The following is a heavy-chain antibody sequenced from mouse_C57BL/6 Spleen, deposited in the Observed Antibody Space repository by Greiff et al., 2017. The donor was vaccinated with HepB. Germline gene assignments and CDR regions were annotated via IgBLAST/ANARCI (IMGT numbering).Heavy chain of an antibody. D-gene: IGHD1-1*01. CDR3: ARRHYGSSYDWYFDV. J-gene: IGHJ1*03. Sequence: QVHVKQSGAELVKPGASVKLSCKASGYTFTSYWMHWVKQRPGQGLEWIGMIHPNSGSTNYNEKFKSKATLTVDKSSSTAYMQLSSLTSEDSAVYYCARRHYGSSYDWYFDVWGTGTTVTVSS. V-gene: IGHV1-64*01. CDR1: GYTFTSYW. CDR2: IHPNSGST.